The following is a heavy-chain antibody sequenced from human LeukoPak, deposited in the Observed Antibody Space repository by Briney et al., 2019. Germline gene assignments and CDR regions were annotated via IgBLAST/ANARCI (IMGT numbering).Heavy chain of an antibody. D-gene: IGHD3-3*01. CDR3: ARLADYDFWSGYLKRRYYYYGMDV. CDR2: IWYDGSNK. Sequence: GGSLRLSCAASGFTFSSYGMHWVRQAPGKGLEWVAVIWYDGSNKYYADSVKGRFTISRDNSKNTLYLQMNSLRAEDTAVYYCARLADYDFWSGYLKRRYYYYGMDVWGQGTTVTVSS. CDR1: GFTFSSYG. V-gene: IGHV3-33*01. J-gene: IGHJ6*02.